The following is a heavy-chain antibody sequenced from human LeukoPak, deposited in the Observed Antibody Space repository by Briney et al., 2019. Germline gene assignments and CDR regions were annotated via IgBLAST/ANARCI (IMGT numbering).Heavy chain of an antibody. D-gene: IGHD1-26*01. CDR3: AKVVGATTRGYFDY. J-gene: IGHJ4*02. CDR1: GFTFSSYA. V-gene: IGHV3-23*01. Sequence: GGSLRLSCAASGFTFSSYAMSWVRQAPGKGLEWVSTISGSGGSTYYADSVKGRFTISRGNSKYTLYLQMNSLRAENTAVYYCAKVVGATTRGYFDYWGQGTLVTVSS. CDR2: ISGSGGST.